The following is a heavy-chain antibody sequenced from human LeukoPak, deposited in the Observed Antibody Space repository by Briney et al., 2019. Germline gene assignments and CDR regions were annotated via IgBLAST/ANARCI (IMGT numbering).Heavy chain of an antibody. D-gene: IGHD5-18*01. CDR1: GFTFSSYG. J-gene: IGHJ3*02. CDR3: AREANTAIVTWAFDI. Sequence: GGSLRLSCAAFGFTFSSYGMHWVRQAPGKGLEWVAVIWYDGSNKYYADSVKGRFTISRDNSKNTLYLQMNSLRAEDTAVYYCAREANTAIVTWAFDIWGQGTMVTVSS. CDR2: IWYDGSNK. V-gene: IGHV3-33*01.